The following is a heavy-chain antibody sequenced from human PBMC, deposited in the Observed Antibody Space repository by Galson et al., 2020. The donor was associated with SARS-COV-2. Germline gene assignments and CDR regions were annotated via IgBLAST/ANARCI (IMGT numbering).Heavy chain of an antibody. CDR2: LNYSGST. CDR1: GDSISNGGFY. D-gene: IGHD3-3*01. V-gene: IGHV4-31*03. J-gene: IGHJ4*02. CDR3: ASRGSGYFSNFDF. Sequence: SETLSLTCSVSGDSISNGGFYWSWFRQHPGKGLECIGFLNYSGSTYYNPSLKSRVTISVDTSKNQFSLKLTSVTGADTAVYYCASRGSGYFSNFDFWGQGTLVTVSS.